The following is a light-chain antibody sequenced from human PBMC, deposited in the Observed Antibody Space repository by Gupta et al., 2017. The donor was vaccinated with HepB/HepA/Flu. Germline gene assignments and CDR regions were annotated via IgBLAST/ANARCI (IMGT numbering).Light chain of an antibody. CDR2: VAS. CDR1: QSVSTY. CDR3: QHRDRTPFT. J-gene: IGKJ3*01. V-gene: IGKV1-39*01. Sequence: DIQMTQSPSSLSASVGDRVNITCRASQSVSTYLNWYQQKPGKAPKLLIFVASSVKSGVPSRFSGSGSGTDFTLSISRLQPEDFATYICQHRDRTPFTFGHGTIVDI.